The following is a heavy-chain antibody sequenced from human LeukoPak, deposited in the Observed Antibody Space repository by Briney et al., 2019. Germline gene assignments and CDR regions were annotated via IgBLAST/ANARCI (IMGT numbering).Heavy chain of an antibody. D-gene: IGHD3-16*02. CDR3: ARVRQLLLSGSSSYYMDV. CDR1: GGSFSGYY. V-gene: IGHV4-34*01. CDR2: IYYSGST. Sequence: SETLSLTCAVYGGSFSGYYWSWIRQPPGKGLEWIGSIYYSGSTYYNLSLKSRVTISVDTSKNQFSLKLSSVTAADTAVYYCARVRQLLLSGSSSYYMDVWGKGTTVTVSS. J-gene: IGHJ6*03.